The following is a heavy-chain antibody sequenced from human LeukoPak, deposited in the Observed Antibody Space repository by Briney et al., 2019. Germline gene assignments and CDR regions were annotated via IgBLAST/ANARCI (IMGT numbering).Heavy chain of an antibody. V-gene: IGHV4-59*01. J-gene: IGHJ4*02. CDR2: IYSSGST. CDR3: ARGRSSGYYPDY. D-gene: IGHD3-22*01. CDR1: GGSISSYY. Sequence: PSETLSLTCTVSGGSISSYYWSWIRQPPGKGLEWIGYIYSSGSTNYNPSLKSRVTITVDTSKNQFSLKLSSVTAADTAVYYCARGRSSGYYPDYWGQGTLVTASS.